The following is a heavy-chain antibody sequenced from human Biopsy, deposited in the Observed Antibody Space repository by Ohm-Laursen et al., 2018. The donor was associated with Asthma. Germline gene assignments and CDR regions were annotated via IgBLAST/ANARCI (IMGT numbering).Heavy chain of an antibody. CDR1: GGPINIGDYY. D-gene: IGHD4-17*01. CDR3: ARTTYGHDEFDP. Sequence: TLSLTCTVSGGPINIGDYYWSWIRQHPVKGLEWIGHIYYSGSTYYNPSLKSRVSISLDTSKNQFSLSLTSVAAADTAVYYCARTTYGHDEFDPWGQGTLVTVSS. CDR2: IYYSGST. J-gene: IGHJ5*02. V-gene: IGHV4-31*03.